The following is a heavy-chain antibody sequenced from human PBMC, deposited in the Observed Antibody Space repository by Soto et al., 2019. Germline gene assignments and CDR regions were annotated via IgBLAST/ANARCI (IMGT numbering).Heavy chain of an antibody. D-gene: IGHD3-22*01. CDR2: ISGSGGST. CDR1: GFTFSSYA. V-gene: IGHV3-23*01. J-gene: IGHJ4*02. Sequence: LRLSCAASGFTFSSYAMSWVRQAPGKGLEWVSAISGSGGSTYYADSVKGRFTISRDNSKNTLYLQMNSLRAEDTAVYYCAIHGDPYHDSSGYYYHDYWGQGTLVTVSS. CDR3: AIHGDPYHDSSGYYYHDY.